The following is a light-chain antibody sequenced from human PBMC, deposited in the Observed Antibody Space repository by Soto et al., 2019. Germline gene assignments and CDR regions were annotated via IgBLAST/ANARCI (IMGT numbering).Light chain of an antibody. J-gene: IGLJ2*01. CDR1: SSNIGAGYE. Sequence: QSVLTQPPSVSGAPGQRVTISCIGGSSNIGAGYEVHWYQQLPGTVPKLLIYSSILRPSGVPDRFSGSKSGTSASLAISGLQSEDEADYYCTAWDDSLNGVLFGGGTKLTVL. CDR2: SSI. CDR3: TAWDDSLNGVL. V-gene: IGLV1-40*01.